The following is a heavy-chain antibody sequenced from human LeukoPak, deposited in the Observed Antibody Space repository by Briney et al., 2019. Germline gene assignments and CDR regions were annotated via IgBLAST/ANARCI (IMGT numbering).Heavy chain of an antibody. CDR1: RGTFSSYG. CDR3: ARGELGDSSGFSFFDY. D-gene: IGHD3-22*01. Sequence: SVKVSCKASRGTFSSYGISWVRQAPGQGLEWMGGGIAIFGRVKYGQKFQGRATITTDESTSTAYMELSSLTSEDTGVYYCARGELGDSSGFSFFDYWGQGTLVTVSS. V-gene: IGHV1-69*05. J-gene: IGHJ4*02. CDR2: GIAIFGRV.